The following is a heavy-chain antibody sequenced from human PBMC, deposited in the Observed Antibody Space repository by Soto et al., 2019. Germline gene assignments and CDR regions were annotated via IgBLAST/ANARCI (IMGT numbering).Heavy chain of an antibody. V-gene: IGHV1-3*01. J-gene: IGHJ4*02. CDR2: INAGNGNT. CDR3: ARLWFGELSRTQTNDY. D-gene: IGHD3-10*01. CDR1: GYTFTSYA. Sequence: ASVKVSCKASGYTFTSYAMHWVRQAPGQRLEWMGWINAGNGNTKYSQKFQGRVTITRDTSASTAYMELSSLRSEDTAVYYCARLWFGELSRTQTNDYWGQGTLVTVSS.